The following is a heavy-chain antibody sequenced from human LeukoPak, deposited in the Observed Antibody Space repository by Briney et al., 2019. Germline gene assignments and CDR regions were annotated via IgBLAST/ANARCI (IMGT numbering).Heavy chain of an antibody. CDR1: GFTFDNFA. V-gene: IGHV3-23*01. CDR2: ISGSGGNT. Sequence: GESLRLSCAASGFTFDNFAMSWVRQAPGKGLEWVSAISGSGGNTYYADSVKGRFTISRDNPKSTLYLQVNSLRAEDTAIYYCVRDLFYSSGWYYFDSWGQGTLVSVSS. J-gene: IGHJ4*02. D-gene: IGHD6-19*01. CDR3: VRDLFYSSGWYYFDS.